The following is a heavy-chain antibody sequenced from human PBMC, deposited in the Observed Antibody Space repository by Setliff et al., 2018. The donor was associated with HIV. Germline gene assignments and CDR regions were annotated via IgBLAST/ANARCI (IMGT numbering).Heavy chain of an antibody. CDR3: ASAYCSSTGCYVRWGNGMDV. J-gene: IGHJ6*02. D-gene: IGHD2-2*01. CDR1: GDTFSNYA. CDR2: IIPIFGTA. Sequence: ASVKVSCKASGDTFSNYAISWVRQAPGQGLEWMGGIIPIFGTASHAQKFRGRVTTTTDESTSTAYMELSSLRFEDTAMYYCASAYCSSTGCYVRWGNGMDVWGQGTTVTVS. V-gene: IGHV1-69*05.